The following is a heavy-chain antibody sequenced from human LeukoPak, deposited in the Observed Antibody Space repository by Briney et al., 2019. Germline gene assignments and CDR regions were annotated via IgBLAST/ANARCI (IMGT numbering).Heavy chain of an antibody. J-gene: IGHJ4*02. Sequence: PGGSLRLSCAASGFTFSSYAMSWVRQAPGKGLEWVSAISGSGGSTYYADSVKGRFTISRDNSKNTLYLQMNSLRAEDTAVYYCAPGRDFCSGYPPLWGQGTLVTVSS. CDR1: GFTFSSYA. V-gene: IGHV3-23*01. D-gene: IGHD3-3*01. CDR3: APGRDFCSGYPPL. CDR2: ISGSGGST.